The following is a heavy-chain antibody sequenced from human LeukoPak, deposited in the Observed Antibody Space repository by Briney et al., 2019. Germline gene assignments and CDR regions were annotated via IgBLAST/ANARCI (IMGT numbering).Heavy chain of an antibody. Sequence: SETLSLTCTVSGGSISSYYWSWIRQPPGKGLEWIGYIYYSGSTNYNPSLKSRATISVDTSKNQFSLKLSSVTAADTAVYYCARHSRRGYSYVDAFDIWGQGTMVTVSS. J-gene: IGHJ3*02. CDR1: GGSISSYY. V-gene: IGHV4-59*08. CDR3: ARHSRRGYSYVDAFDI. D-gene: IGHD5-18*01. CDR2: IYYSGST.